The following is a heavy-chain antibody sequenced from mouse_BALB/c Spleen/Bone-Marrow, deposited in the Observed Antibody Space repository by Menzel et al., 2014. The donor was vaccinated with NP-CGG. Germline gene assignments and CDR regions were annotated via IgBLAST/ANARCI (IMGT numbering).Heavy chain of an antibody. V-gene: IGHV1-26*01. Sequence: VQLQQSGPDLVKPGASVKISCKASGYSFTGYYMSWVKQSHGKSLEWIGRVNPNKGGTSYNKKFKGKAIITADKSSSSSYMELHILTSEASAVYFYASVEGRYYGMDYWGQGTSVTVSS. CDR2: VNPNKGGT. D-gene: IGHD6-1*01. CDR1: GYSFTGYY. CDR3: ASVEGRYYGMDY. J-gene: IGHJ4*01.